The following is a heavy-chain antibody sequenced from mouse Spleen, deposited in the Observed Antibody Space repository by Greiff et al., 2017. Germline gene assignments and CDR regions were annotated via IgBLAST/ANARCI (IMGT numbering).Heavy chain of an antibody. CDR2: INYDGSST. CDR3: ARDSYYYGSSYFDY. V-gene: IGHV5-16*01. Sequence: EVQVVESEGGLVQPGSSMKLSCTASGFTFSDYYMAWVRQVPEKGLEWVANINYDGSSTYYLDSLKSRFIISRDNAKNILYLQMSSLKSEDTATYYCARDSYYYGSSYFDYWGQGTTLTVSS. J-gene: IGHJ2*01. D-gene: IGHD1-1*01. CDR1: GFTFSDYY.